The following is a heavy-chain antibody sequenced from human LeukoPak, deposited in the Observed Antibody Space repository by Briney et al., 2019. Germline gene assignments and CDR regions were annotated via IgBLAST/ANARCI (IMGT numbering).Heavy chain of an antibody. CDR1: GFTFSSYG. D-gene: IGHD5-12*01. CDR3: ALSGGYAPPDY. CDR2: IWYDGSNK. J-gene: IGHJ4*02. V-gene: IGHV3-33*01. Sequence: GGSLRLSCAASGFTFSSYGMHWVRQAPGKGLEWVAVIWYDGSNKYYADSVKGRFTISRDNSKNTLYLQMNSLRAEDTAVYYCALSGGYAPPDYWGQGTLVTVSS.